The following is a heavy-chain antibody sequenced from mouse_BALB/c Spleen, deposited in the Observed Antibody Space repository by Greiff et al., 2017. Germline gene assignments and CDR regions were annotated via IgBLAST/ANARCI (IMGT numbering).Heavy chain of an antibody. D-gene: IGHD1-1*01. J-gene: IGHJ4*01. CDR3: ARLGTTVVAPMDY. Sequence: VQLQQTGPELVKPGASVKISCKASGYSFTDYIMLWVKQSHGKSLEWIGNINPYYGSTSYNLKFKGKATLTVDKSSSTAYMQLNSLTSEDSAVYYCARLGTTVVAPMDYWGQGTSVTVSS. CDR1: GYSFTDYI. V-gene: IGHV1-39*01. CDR2: INPYYGST.